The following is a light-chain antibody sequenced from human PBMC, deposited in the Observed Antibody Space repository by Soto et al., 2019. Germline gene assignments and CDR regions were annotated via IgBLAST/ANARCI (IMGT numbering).Light chain of an antibody. Sequence: IVLTQSPATLSLSPGDRATLPXGASQSLSSNFLAWYQQKPGRPPRLLIYDSSTRATGFPDRFSGSGSGTDFTLTIIRLEPEDFAVYYCQQYDISPWTFGQGTKVDIK. V-gene: IGKV3D-20*01. CDR1: QSLSSNF. CDR3: QQYDISPWT. J-gene: IGKJ1*01. CDR2: DSS.